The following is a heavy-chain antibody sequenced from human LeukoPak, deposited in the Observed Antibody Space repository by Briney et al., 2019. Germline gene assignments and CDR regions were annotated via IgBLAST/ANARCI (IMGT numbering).Heavy chain of an antibody. CDR3: AREKFADGYFQH. CDR1: GFTFSAYS. D-gene: IGHD3-10*01. Sequence: GGSLRLSCAASGFTFSAYSMNWVRQAPGKGLEWISYIGISSGNTKYADSVKGRFTISGDKAKNSLYLQMNSLRVEDTAVYYCAREKFADGYFQHWGQGTLVTVSS. CDR2: IGISSGNT. V-gene: IGHV3-48*01. J-gene: IGHJ1*01.